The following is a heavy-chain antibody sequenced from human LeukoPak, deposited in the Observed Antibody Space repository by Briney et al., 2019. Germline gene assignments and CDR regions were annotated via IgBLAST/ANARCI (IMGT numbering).Heavy chain of an antibody. CDR1: GFTFSSYA. CDR2: ISYDGSNK. D-gene: IGHD3-22*01. Sequence: GGSLRLSCAASGFTFSSYAMHWVRQAPGKGLEWVAVISYDGSNKYYADSVKGRFTISRDNSKNTLYLQMNSLRAEDTAVYYCARGGYYDNSALDYWGQGTLVTVSS. J-gene: IGHJ4*02. V-gene: IGHV3-30-3*01. CDR3: ARGGYYDNSALDY.